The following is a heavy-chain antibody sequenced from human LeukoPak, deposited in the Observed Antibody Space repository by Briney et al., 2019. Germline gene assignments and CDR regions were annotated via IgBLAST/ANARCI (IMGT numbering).Heavy chain of an antibody. Sequence: GGSLRLSCAASGFTFSDYDMHWVRQTPGEGLEWAAGIGTAGDRYYADSVKGRITISRENAKASLFLQMNSLRAGDTAVYYCARAGVGAAHDAFDMWGQGTMVTVSS. J-gene: IGHJ3*02. CDR2: IGTAGDR. V-gene: IGHV3-13*04. CDR3: ARAGVGAAHDAFDM. D-gene: IGHD1-26*01. CDR1: GFTFSDYD.